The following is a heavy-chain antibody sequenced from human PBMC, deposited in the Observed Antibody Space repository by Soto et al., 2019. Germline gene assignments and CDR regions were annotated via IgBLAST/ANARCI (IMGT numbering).Heavy chain of an antibody. CDR2: ISGYNGYT. D-gene: IGHD3-3*01. Sequence: QAQLVQSGAEVKKPGASVKVSCKTSGYTFNTYGISWVRQVPGRGPEWMGWISGYNGYTKYAQKFQGRVTMTTDTSTSTAYMGMRSLRSDDTAVYYCARPGTILGRNGMDVWGQGTTVIVSS. CDR3: ARPGTILGRNGMDV. J-gene: IGHJ6*02. V-gene: IGHV1-18*04. CDR1: GYTFNTYG.